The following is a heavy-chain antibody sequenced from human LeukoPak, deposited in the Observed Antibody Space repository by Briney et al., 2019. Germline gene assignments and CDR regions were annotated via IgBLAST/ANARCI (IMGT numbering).Heavy chain of an antibody. J-gene: IGHJ4*02. V-gene: IGHV4-34*01. D-gene: IGHD2-2*01. Sequence: SETLSLTCAVYGGSFSGYYWSWIRQPPGKGLEWIGEINHSGSTYYNPSLKSRVTISVDTSKNQFSLKLSSVTAADTAVYYCARRGWDCSSTSCYEIDYWGQGSLVTVSS. CDR3: ARRGWDCSSTSCYEIDY. CDR2: INHSGST. CDR1: GGSFSGYY.